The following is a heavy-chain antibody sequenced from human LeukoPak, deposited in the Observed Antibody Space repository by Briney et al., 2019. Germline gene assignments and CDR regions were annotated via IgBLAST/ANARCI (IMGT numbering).Heavy chain of an antibody. CDR1: GYTFTSYG. J-gene: IGHJ5*02. V-gene: IGHV1-18*01. CDR2: ISAYNGNT. Sequence: ASVKVSCKASGYTFTSYGISWVRQAPGQGLEWMGWISAYNGNTNYAQKLQGRATMTTDTSTSTAYMELRSLRSDDTAVYYCARVELRDSSRFAWFDPWGQGTLVTVSS. CDR3: ARVELRDSSRFAWFDP. D-gene: IGHD3-22*01.